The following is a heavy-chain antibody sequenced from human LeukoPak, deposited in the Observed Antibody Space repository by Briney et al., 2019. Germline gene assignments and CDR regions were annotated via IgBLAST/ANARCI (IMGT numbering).Heavy chain of an antibody. J-gene: IGHJ6*02. CDR3: ARAPDGMDV. Sequence: ASVKVSCKASGYTFTSYDINWVRQATGQGLEWMGWINPNSGGTNYAQKFQGRVTMTRDTSTSTVYMELSSLRSEDTAAYYCARAPDGMDVWGQGTTVTVSS. CDR1: GYTFTSYD. V-gene: IGHV1-8*01. CDR2: INPNSGGT.